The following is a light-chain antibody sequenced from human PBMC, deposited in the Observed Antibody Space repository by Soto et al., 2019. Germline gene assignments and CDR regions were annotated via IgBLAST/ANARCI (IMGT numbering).Light chain of an antibody. Sequence: DIQMTQSPSSLSASVGDRVTLPCRARQGISTYLAWYQQQPGKVPQLLLYAASTWQSGVPSRFSGSGSGTDFTLTISSLQPEDVATYYCQKYNSAPLTFGGGTKVEIK. V-gene: IGKV1-27*01. CDR3: QKYNSAPLT. CDR1: QGISTY. J-gene: IGKJ4*01. CDR2: AAS.